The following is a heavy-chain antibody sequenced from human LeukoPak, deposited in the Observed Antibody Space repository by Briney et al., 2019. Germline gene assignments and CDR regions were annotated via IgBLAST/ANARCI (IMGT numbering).Heavy chain of an antibody. CDR1: GGSFSGYY. Sequence: KPSETLSLTCAVYGGSFSGYYWSWIRQPPGKGLEWIGEINHSGSTNYNPSLKSRVTISVDTSKNQFSLKLSSVTAADTAVYYCARGGQLWFGELPNWFDPWGQGTLVTVSS. D-gene: IGHD3-10*01. CDR2: INHSGST. J-gene: IGHJ5*02. V-gene: IGHV4-34*01. CDR3: ARGGQLWFGELPNWFDP.